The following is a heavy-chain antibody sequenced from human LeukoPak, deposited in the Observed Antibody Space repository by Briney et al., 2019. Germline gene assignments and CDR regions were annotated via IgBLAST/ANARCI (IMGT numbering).Heavy chain of an antibody. Sequence: PGGSLRLSCEASGFTFSNYAMNWVRQAPGKGLEWVSGISGSGGSTHYADSVKGRFTISRDNSKNTLYLQMNGLRGEDTAVYYCAKGKNDILTGYPHWGQGTLVTVSS. V-gene: IGHV3-23*01. CDR2: ISGSGGST. J-gene: IGHJ4*02. CDR1: GFTFSNYA. CDR3: AKGKNDILTGYPH. D-gene: IGHD3-9*01.